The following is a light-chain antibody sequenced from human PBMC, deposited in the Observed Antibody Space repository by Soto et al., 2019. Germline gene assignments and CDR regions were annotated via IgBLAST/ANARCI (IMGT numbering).Light chain of an antibody. J-gene: IGLJ1*01. CDR3: CSYALSSSYV. CDR1: SGDVGSYSH. Sequence: SALTQPASVSGSPGQSITIACTGTSGDVGSYSHVSWYQQHPGKAPRLIIYEGSKRPSGDSHRFSASRSDKTASLTISGLQAEDGAAYYCCSYALSSSYVFGTGTKVTVL. V-gene: IGLV2-23*01. CDR2: EGS.